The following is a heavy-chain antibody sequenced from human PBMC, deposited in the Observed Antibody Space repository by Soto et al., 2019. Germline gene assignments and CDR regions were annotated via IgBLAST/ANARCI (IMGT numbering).Heavy chain of an antibody. Sequence: GGSLRLSCAASGFTFSSYGMHWVRQAPGKGLEWVSAISGSGGSTYYADSVKGRFTISRDNSKNTLYLQMNSLRAEDTAVYYCAKGGGGYYLYDYWGQGTLVTVSS. J-gene: IGHJ4*02. CDR2: ISGSGGST. CDR1: GFTFSSYG. V-gene: IGHV3-23*01. D-gene: IGHD3-22*01. CDR3: AKGGGGYYLYDY.